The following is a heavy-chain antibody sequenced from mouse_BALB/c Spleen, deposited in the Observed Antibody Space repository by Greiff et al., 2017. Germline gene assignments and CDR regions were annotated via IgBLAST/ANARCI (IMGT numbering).Heavy chain of an antibody. CDR3: ARERGNAWFAY. CDR1: GYSITSDYA. J-gene: IGHJ3*01. CDR2: ISYSGST. V-gene: IGHV3-2*02. D-gene: IGHD2-1*01. Sequence: EVQLVESGPGLVKPSQSLSLTCTVTGYSITSDYAWNWIRQFPGNKLEWMGYISYSGSTSYNPSLKSRISITRDTSKNQFFLQLNSVTTEDTATYYCARERGNAWFAYWGQGTLVTVSA.